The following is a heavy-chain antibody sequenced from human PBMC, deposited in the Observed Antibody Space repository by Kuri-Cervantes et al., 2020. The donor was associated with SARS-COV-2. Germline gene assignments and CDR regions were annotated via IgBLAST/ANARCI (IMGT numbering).Heavy chain of an antibody. Sequence: SETLSLICTVSGGSISSYYWSWIRQPPGKGLEWIGYIYYSGSTNYNPSLKCRVTISVDTSKNQFSLKLSSVTAADTAVYYCARVDGDYVDWYFDLWGRGTLVTVSS. CDR1: GGSISSYY. D-gene: IGHD4-17*01. V-gene: IGHV4-59*12. CDR3: ARVDGDYVDWYFDL. CDR2: IYYSGST. J-gene: IGHJ2*01.